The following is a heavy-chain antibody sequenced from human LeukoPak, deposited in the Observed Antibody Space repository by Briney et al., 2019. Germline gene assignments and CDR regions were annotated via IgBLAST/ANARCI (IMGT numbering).Heavy chain of an antibody. Sequence: GGSLRLSCAASGFTFSSYSMNWVRQAPGKGLEWVSYISSSSSTIYYADSVRGRFTISRDNAKNSLYLQMNSLRAEDTAVYYCAREALHPDSSGYVRWFDPWGQGTLVTVSS. V-gene: IGHV3-48*01. D-gene: IGHD3-22*01. CDR1: GFTFSSYS. J-gene: IGHJ5*02. CDR2: ISSSSSTI. CDR3: AREALHPDSSGYVRWFDP.